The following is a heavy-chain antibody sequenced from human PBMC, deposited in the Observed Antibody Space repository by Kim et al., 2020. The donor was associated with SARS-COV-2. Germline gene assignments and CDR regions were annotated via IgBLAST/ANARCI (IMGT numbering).Heavy chain of an antibody. V-gene: IGHV4-31*02. Sequence: PSLKSRVTISVDTSKNQFSLKLSSVTAADTAVYYCARDLTDRTGGAFDIWGQGTMVTVSS. CDR3: ARDLTDRTGGAFDI. J-gene: IGHJ3*02. D-gene: IGHD3-9*01.